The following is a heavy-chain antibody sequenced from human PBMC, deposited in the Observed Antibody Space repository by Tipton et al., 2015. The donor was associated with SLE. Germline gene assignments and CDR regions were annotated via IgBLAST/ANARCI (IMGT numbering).Heavy chain of an antibody. V-gene: IGHV4-39*07. CDR3: ARDLGRLYFDY. CDR1: GGSISSSSYY. CDR2: IYTSGST. J-gene: IGHJ4*02. Sequence: TLSLTCTVSGGSISSSSYYWGWIRQPPGKGLEWIGSIYTSGSTNYNPSLKSRVTISVDTSKNQFSLKLSSVSAANTAVYYCARDLGRLYFDYWGQGTLVTVSS. D-gene: IGHD3-16*01.